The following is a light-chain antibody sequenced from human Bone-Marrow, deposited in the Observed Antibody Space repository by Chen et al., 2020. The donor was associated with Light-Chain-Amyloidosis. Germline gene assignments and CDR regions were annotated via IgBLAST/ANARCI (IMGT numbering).Light chain of an antibody. CDR3: QSADSSGTYEVI. Sequence: SYELPQPPSVSVSPGQTARITCSGDDLPTKYAYWYQQKPGQAPVMVIHRGTERPSGISGRFSGSSSGTTATLTISGVQAEDEADYHCQSADSSGTYEVIFGGGTKLTVL. V-gene: IGLV3-25*03. J-gene: IGLJ2*01. CDR2: RGT. CDR1: DLPTKY.